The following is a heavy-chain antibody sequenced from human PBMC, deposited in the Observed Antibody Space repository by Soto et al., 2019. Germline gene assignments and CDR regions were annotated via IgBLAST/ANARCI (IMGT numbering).Heavy chain of an antibody. J-gene: IGHJ3*02. CDR3: ASRERVDAFDI. V-gene: IGHV1-69*01. D-gene: IGHD1-26*01. CDR2: IIPILGSP. Sequence: QVLLVQSGAEVKKPGSSVKVSCKVSGGSFRRYAISWVRQAPGQGLEWMGGIIPILGSPNYAQKFQDRVTIIADESTSTTYMELSSLRSEDAAVYYGASRERVDAFDIWGKGTMGTVSS. CDR1: GGSFRRYA.